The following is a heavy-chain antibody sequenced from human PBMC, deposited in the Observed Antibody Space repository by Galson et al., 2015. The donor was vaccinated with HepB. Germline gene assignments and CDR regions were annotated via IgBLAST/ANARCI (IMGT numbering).Heavy chain of an antibody. Sequence: SVKVSCKASGGSFSNHSINWVRQAPGQGLEWMGGIITILGTPNYAQKFQGRVTLTADESTSTTSMELTSLRSEDTAVYYCATWEEYVSSHMDVWGQGTTVTVSS. D-gene: IGHD1-26*01. J-gene: IGHJ6*02. CDR3: ATWEEYVSSHMDV. V-gene: IGHV1-69*13. CDR1: GGSFSNHS. CDR2: IITILGTP.